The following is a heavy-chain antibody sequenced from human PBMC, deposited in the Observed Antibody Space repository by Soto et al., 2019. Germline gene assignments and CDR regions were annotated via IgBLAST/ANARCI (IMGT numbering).Heavy chain of an antibody. CDR2: IYWDDDK. V-gene: IGHV2-5*02. CDR3: EHRSITMVRGAMIGGFDP. CDR1: GFSLSTSGVG. Sequence: QITLKESGPTLVKPTQTLTLTCTFSGFSLSTSGVGVGWVRQPPGKALEWLALIYWDDDKRYSPSLKSRLTNTKDTSKNKVVLTMTNMDTVDTATYYGEHRSITMVRGAMIGGFDPWGQGTLVTVSS. J-gene: IGHJ5*02. D-gene: IGHD3-10*01.